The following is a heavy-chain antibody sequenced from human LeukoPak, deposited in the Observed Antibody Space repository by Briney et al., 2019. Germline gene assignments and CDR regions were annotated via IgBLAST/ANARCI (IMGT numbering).Heavy chain of an antibody. Sequence: PGWSLRLSCAASGFTFSNYAIHWVRQAPGKGLEWVAVISFDGSNKYYADSVQGRFTISRDKSMNTLYLQMNSLRAEDTAVYYCARDPILVRGYFDYWGQGTLVTVSS. CDR3: ARDPILVRGYFDY. D-gene: IGHD3-10*01. J-gene: IGHJ4*02. CDR2: ISFDGSNK. V-gene: IGHV3-30-3*01. CDR1: GFTFSNYA.